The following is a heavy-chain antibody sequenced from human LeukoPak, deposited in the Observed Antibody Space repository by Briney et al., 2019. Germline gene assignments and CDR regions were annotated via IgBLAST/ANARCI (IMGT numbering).Heavy chain of an antibody. CDR1: GFTVITND. J-gene: IGHJ4*02. V-gene: IGHV3-53*01. Sequence: PGGSLRLSCAASGFTVITNDMTWVRHAPGTGLEWVSVLYSDGNTKYADSVQGRFTISRDNSKNTLYLEMNSLSPDDTAVYYCARGVEPLAANTLAYWGQGTLVTVSS. CDR2: LYSDGNT. CDR3: ARGVEPLAANTLAY. D-gene: IGHD1-14*01.